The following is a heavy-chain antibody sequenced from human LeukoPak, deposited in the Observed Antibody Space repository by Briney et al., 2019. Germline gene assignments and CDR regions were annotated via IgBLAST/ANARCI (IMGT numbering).Heavy chain of an antibody. J-gene: IGHJ4*02. Sequence: ASVNVSSTTSVYTFTIYGVTWVRHAPGQGYQWMGWISGHTGNTKYAKNFQGRISLTTDTSATTAYMELRRLTSDGTAVYYCARDLSSGGWTLEFDYWGQGSLVTVAS. V-gene: IGHV1-18*01. CDR2: ISGHTGNT. CDR3: ARDLSSGGWTLEFDY. CDR1: VYTFTIYG. D-gene: IGHD1-1*01.